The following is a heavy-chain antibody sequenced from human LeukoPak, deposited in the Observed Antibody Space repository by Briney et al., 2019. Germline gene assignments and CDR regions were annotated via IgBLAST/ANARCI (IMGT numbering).Heavy chain of an antibody. J-gene: IGHJ4*02. V-gene: IGHV1-69*05. Sequence: SVEVSCKASGYTFTSYGISWVRQAPGQGLEWMGGIIPIFGTANYAQKFQGRVTITTDESTSTAYMELSSLRSEDTAVYYCASTTYYDFWSGYYNLDYWGQGTLVTVSS. D-gene: IGHD3-3*01. CDR1: GYTFTSYG. CDR3: ASTTYYDFWSGYYNLDY. CDR2: IIPIFGTA.